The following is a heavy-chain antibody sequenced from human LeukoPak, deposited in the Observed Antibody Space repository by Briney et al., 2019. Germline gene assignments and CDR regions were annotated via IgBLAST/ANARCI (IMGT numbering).Heavy chain of an antibody. V-gene: IGHV3-7*03. CDR2: IKQDGSEK. Sequence: AGGSLRLSCAASGFTFSSYWVSWVRQAPGKGLEWVANIKQDGSEKYYVDSVKGRFTISRDNAKNSLYLQMNSLRAEDTAVYYCAREGIAVAGNYWGQGTLVTVSS. D-gene: IGHD6-19*01. CDR3: AREGIAVAGNY. CDR1: GFTFSSYW. J-gene: IGHJ4*02.